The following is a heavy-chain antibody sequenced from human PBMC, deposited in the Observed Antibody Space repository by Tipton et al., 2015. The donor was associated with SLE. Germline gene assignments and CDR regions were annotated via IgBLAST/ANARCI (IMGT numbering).Heavy chain of an antibody. V-gene: IGHV3-9*01. D-gene: IGHD3-10*01. CDR3: TKDKGDRRHYASGSSFDY. CDR1: GFTFDDYA. J-gene: IGHJ4*02. Sequence: SLRLSCAASGFTFDDYAIHWVRQAPGKGLEWVSGVNWNGGSMGYADSVKGRFTISRDNAKNSLFLQMNSLRAEDTALYYCTKDKGDRRHYASGSSFDYWGQGTLVTVSS. CDR2: VNWNGGSM.